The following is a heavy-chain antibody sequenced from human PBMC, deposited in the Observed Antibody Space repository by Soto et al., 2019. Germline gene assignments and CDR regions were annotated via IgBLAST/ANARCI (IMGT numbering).Heavy chain of an antibody. CDR1: GFTVSNNY. CDR2: IYSGGRT. Sequence: GSLRLSCAASGFTVSNNYMSWVRQAPGKGLEWVSLIYSGGRTDYADSAKGRFTISRDNSKNTLYLQMNSLRAEDTAVYYCARGNSWYDYWGQGTLVTVSS. J-gene: IGHJ4*02. CDR3: ARGNSWYDY. D-gene: IGHD6-13*01. V-gene: IGHV3-53*01.